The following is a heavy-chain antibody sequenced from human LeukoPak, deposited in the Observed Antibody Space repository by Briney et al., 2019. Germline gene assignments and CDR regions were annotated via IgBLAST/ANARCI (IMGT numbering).Heavy chain of an antibody. D-gene: IGHD2-2*01. CDR3: AGQNVPTPHDY. CDR1: GGSISSSSYY. J-gene: IGHJ4*02. CDR2: ISAAGTT. V-gene: IGHV4-39*07. Sequence: SETLSLTCTVSGGSISSSSYYWGWIRQPPGKGLEWIAYISAAGTTFYNPSLKSRVTISLDRSKNQFSLNLTSITAADTAVYYCAGQNVPTPHDYWGQGTQVIVSS.